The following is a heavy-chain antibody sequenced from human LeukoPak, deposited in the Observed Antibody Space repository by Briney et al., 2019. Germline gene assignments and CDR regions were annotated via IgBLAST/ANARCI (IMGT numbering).Heavy chain of an antibody. CDR3: AKLSLRNLYYYDSSGPTNLDY. D-gene: IGHD3-22*01. J-gene: IGHJ4*02. V-gene: IGHV3-30*18. CDR1: GFTFSSYG. Sequence: GRSLRLSCAASGFTFSSYGMHWVRQAPGKGLEWVAVISYDGSNKYYADSVKGRFTISRDNSKNTLYLQMNSLRAEDTAVYYCAKLSLRNLYYYDSSGPTNLDYWGQGTLVTVSS. CDR2: ISYDGSNK.